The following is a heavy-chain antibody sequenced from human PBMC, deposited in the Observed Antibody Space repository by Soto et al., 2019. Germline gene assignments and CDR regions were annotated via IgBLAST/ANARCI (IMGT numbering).Heavy chain of an antibody. J-gene: IGHJ6*01. Sequence: QVQLVESGGGVVQPGRYLRVSCAASGVTFSTYGMHWVRQAPGKGLEWVAVISYDGSNKYYADSVKGRFTISRDNSKNTLYLQMNSLRPEDTAVYYCAKDLLRPGRAYGMDVW. CDR1: GVTFSTYG. D-gene: IGHD6-25*01. CDR3: AKDLLRPGRAYGMDV. V-gene: IGHV3-30*18. CDR2: ISYDGSNK.